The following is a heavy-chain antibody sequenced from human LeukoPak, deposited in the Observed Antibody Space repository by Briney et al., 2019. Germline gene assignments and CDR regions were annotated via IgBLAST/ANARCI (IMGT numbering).Heavy chain of an antibody. Sequence: PSETLSLTCTVSGYSLSSGYYWGWIRQPPGKGLEWIGSVDHSGGTYYNPSLRSRVSISVDTSKNQFSLKLSSVTAADTAVYYCARLRYHLWFGKGYFDYWGQGTLVTVSS. V-gene: IGHV4-38-2*02. J-gene: IGHJ4*02. CDR1: GYSLSSGYY. CDR2: VDHSGGT. CDR3: ARLRYHLWFGKGYFDY. D-gene: IGHD3-10*01.